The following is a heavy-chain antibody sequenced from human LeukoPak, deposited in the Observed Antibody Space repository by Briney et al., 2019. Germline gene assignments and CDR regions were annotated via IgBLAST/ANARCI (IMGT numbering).Heavy chain of an antibody. CDR1: GFTFSSYA. CDR2: ISGSGGST. Sequence: GGSLRLSCAASGFTFSSYAMSWVRQAPGKGLEWVSAISGSGGSTYYADSVKGRFTISRDNSKNTLYLQMNGLRAEDTAVYYCARTRLITMARDAFDIWGQGIMVTVSS. J-gene: IGHJ3*02. V-gene: IGHV3-23*01. CDR3: ARTRLITMARDAFDI. D-gene: IGHD3-10*01.